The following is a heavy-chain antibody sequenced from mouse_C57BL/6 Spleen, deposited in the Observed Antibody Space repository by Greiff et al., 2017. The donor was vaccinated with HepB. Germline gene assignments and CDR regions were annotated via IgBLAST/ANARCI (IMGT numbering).Heavy chain of an antibody. V-gene: IGHV1-26*01. CDR3: ARSRDYEDY. Sequence: VQLQQSGPELVKPGASVKISCKASGYTFTDYYMNWVKQSHGKSLEWIGDINPNNGGTSYNQKFKGKATLTVDKSSSTAYMELRSLTSEDSAVYYCARSRDYEDYWGQGTTLTVSS. CDR2: INPNNGGT. CDR1: GYTFTDYY. D-gene: IGHD2-4*01. J-gene: IGHJ2*01.